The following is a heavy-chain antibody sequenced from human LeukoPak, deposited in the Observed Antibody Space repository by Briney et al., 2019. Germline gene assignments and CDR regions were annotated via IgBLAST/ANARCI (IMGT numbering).Heavy chain of an antibody. J-gene: IGHJ5*02. CDR2: MNPNRGDT. Sequence: GASVKVSCKASGGTFSSYAISWVRQATGQGLEWMGRMNPNRGDTDYAQKFQGRVTMTRNTSISTAYMELSSLRSEDTAVYYCARGGRWLQNNWFDPWGQGTLVTVSS. CDR1: GGTFSSYA. V-gene: IGHV1-8*02. CDR3: ARGGRWLQNNWFDP. D-gene: IGHD5-24*01.